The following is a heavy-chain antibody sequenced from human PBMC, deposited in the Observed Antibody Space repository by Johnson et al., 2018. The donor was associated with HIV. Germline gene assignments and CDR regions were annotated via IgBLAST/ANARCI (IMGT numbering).Heavy chain of an antibody. D-gene: IGHD1-26*01. CDR2: TTPSGGGT. V-gene: IGHV3-23*04. CDR1: GFTFDDYA. Sequence: VQLVESGGGLVQPGRSLRLSCAASGFTFDDYAMHWVRQAPGKGLEWVSATTPSGGGTYYADSVKGPFTISRDKCIHALCLLMNSLRAEDTAVWCCAKGDGIVGGSDAFDIWGQGTMVTVSS. CDR3: AKGDGIVGGSDAFDI. J-gene: IGHJ3*02.